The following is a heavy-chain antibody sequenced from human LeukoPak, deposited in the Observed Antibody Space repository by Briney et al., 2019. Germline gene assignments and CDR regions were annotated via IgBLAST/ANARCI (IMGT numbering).Heavy chain of an antibody. V-gene: IGHV4-59*01. CDR2: IYYSGST. CDR1: GGSIGSYY. J-gene: IGHJ4*02. Sequence: SETLSLTCTVSGGSIGSYYWSWIRQPPGKGLEWIGYIYYSGSTNYNPSLKSRVTISVDTSKNQFSLKLSSVTAADTAVYYCARVRATESAYYFDYWGQGTLVTVSS. D-gene: IGHD5-24*01. CDR3: ARVRATESAYYFDY.